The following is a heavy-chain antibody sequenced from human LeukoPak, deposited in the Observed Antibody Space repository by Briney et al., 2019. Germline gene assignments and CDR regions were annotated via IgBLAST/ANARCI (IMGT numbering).Heavy chain of an antibody. D-gene: IGHD3-16*02. Sequence: GASVKVSCKASGYTFTSYDINWVRQVTGHGLEWLGWVNLKSGDAGFAQKFQGRVNITRSTSRTTTYMELTTLRSDDTAVYYCARGFLEFSLFGKGDYWYGLDVWGQGTTVTVSS. CDR3: ARGFLEFSLFGKGDYWYGLDV. CDR2: VNLKSGDA. V-gene: IGHV1-8*01. CDR1: GYTFTSYD. J-gene: IGHJ6*02.